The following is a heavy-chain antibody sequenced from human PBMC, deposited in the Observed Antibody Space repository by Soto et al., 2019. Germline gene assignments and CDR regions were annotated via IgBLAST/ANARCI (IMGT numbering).Heavy chain of an antibody. CDR3: ASNKDAFDI. CDR1: GFTFSSYA. Sequence: LSLTCAASGFTFSSYAMSWVRQAPGKGLEWVSAISGSGGSTYYADSVKGRFTISRDNSKNTLYLQMNSLRAEDTAVYYCASNKDAFDIWGQGTMVTVSS. V-gene: IGHV3-23*01. D-gene: IGHD4-4*01. CDR2: ISGSGGST. J-gene: IGHJ3*02.